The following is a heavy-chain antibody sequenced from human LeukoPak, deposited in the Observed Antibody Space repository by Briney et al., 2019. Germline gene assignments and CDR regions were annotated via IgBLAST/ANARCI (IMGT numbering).Heavy chain of an antibody. CDR1: GFTFSNFW. CDR2: IKQDGSEK. V-gene: IGHV3-7*01. D-gene: IGHD3-3*01. J-gene: IGHJ5*02. Sequence: GGSLRLSCAASGFTFSNFWMSWVRQAPGKGLEWVANIKQDGSEKYYVDSVKGRFTISRDNAKNTLYLQMNSLRAEDTAVYYCASELPNYDFWSGYVPWGQGTLVTVSS. CDR3: ASELPNYDFWSGYVP.